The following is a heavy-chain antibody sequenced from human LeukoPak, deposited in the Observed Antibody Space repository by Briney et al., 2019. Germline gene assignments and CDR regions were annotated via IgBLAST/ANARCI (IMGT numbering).Heavy chain of an antibody. Sequence: SRTLSLTFAISGENVSRNSANWSWLRQSPSRGREWLGRTYYRSKWHNEYAVSVRSRITINADTSRNQFSLQLNSVTPEDTAVYFCARGLAGNVDVWGKGTTVTVSS. CDR3: ARGLAGNVDV. V-gene: IGHV6-1*01. CDR2: TYYRSKWHN. D-gene: IGHD4-23*01. CDR1: GENVSRNSAN. J-gene: IGHJ6*04.